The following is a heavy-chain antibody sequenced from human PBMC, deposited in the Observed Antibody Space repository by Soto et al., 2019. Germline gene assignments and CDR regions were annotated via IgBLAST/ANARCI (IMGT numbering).Heavy chain of an antibody. CDR2: ISWNSETV. J-gene: IGHJ3*01. D-gene: IGHD2-15*01. V-gene: IGHV3-9*01. CDR1: GFTFDDYA. Sequence: EVQLVEPGGGLVLPGTSLRLSCAASGFTFDDYAMHWVRQAPGKGLEWVSGISWNSETVVYADSVKGRFTISRDNAKNYLFRQVNRLRTEDTALFYCAKSFTRQRLTGWTHVFDAWGQGTMVTVSS. CDR3: AKSFTRQRLTGWTHVFDA.